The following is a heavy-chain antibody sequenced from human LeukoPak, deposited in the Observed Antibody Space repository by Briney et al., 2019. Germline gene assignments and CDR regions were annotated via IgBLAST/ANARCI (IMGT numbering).Heavy chain of an antibody. D-gene: IGHD6-6*01. V-gene: IGHV3-23*01. CDR1: GFTFSSYA. CDR2: ISGSGGST. Sequence: GGSLRLSCAASGFTFSSYAMSWVRQAPGKGLEWVSAISGSGGSTYYADSVKGRFTISRDNSKNTLYLQMNSLRAADTAVYYCAKDLTRSSGGFDYWGQGTLVTVSS. CDR3: AKDLTRSSGGFDY. J-gene: IGHJ4*02.